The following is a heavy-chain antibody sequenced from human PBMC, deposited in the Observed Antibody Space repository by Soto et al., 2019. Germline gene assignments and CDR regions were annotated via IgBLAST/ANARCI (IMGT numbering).Heavy chain of an antibody. Sequence: QVQLVEPGGGVVQPGRSLRLSCAASGFTFSSYGMHWVRQAPGKGLEWVAVIWYDGSNKYYADSVKGRFTISRDNSKNTLYLQMNSLRAEDTAVYYCAREPGGGYYDSSGYESTFDYWGQGTLVTVSS. CDR2: IWYDGSNK. J-gene: IGHJ4*02. D-gene: IGHD3-22*01. V-gene: IGHV3-33*01. CDR3: AREPGGGYYDSSGYESTFDY. CDR1: GFTFSSYG.